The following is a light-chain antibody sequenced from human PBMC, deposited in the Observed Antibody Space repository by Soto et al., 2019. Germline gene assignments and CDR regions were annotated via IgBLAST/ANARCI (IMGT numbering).Light chain of an antibody. V-gene: IGLV8-61*01. CDR2: NTN. CDR3: VLYIGSGISV. J-gene: IGLJ1*01. CDR1: SGSVSTSYY. Sequence: QAVVTQEPSFSVSPGGTVTLTCGLSSGSVSTSYYPSWYQQTPGQAPRTLIHNTNTRTSGVPDRFSGSILGNKASLNITVSQADDKSDNYCVLYIGSGISVFGSGTKLTVL.